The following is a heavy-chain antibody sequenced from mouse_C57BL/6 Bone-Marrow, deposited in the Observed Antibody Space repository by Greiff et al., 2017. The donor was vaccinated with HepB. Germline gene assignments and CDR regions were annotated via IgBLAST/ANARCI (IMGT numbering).Heavy chain of an antibody. CDR2: IYPRSGNT. J-gene: IGHJ2*01. V-gene: IGHV1-81*01. CDR3: ARGGSITTVYFDY. D-gene: IGHD1-1*01. CDR1: GYTFTSYG. Sequence: QVQLQQPGAELARPGASVKLSCKASGYTFTSYGISWVKQRTGQGLEWIGEIYPRSGNTYYNEKFKGKATLTADKYSSTAYMELRSLTSEDSAVYFCARGGSITTVYFDYRSEGNTLTVSA.